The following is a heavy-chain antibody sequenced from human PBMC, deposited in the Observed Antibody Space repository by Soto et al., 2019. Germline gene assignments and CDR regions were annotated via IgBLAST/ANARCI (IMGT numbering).Heavy chain of an antibody. Sequence: SETLSITCAVYGGSFSGYYWSWIRQPPGKGLEWIGEINHSGSTNYNPSLKSRVTISVDTSKNQFSLKLSSVTAADTAVYYCARPRYRSAFDIWGQGTMVTVSS. CDR2: INHSGST. J-gene: IGHJ3*02. CDR1: GGSFSGYY. D-gene: IGHD3-16*01. CDR3: ARPRYRSAFDI. V-gene: IGHV4-34*01.